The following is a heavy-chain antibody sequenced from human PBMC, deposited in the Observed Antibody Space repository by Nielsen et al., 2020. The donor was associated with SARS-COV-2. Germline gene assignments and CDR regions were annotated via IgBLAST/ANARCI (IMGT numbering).Heavy chain of an antibody. D-gene: IGHD6-25*01. J-gene: IGHJ4*02. Sequence: GGSLRLSCKGSGYSFTSYWISWVRQMPGKGLEWMGRIDPSDSYTNYSPSFQGHVTISADKSISTAYLQWSSLKASDSAIYYCGRLRDRFSSGWHLDYWGQGTLVTVSS. V-gene: IGHV5-10-1*01. CDR2: IDPSDSYT. CDR1: GYSFTSYW. CDR3: GRLRDRFSSGWHLDY.